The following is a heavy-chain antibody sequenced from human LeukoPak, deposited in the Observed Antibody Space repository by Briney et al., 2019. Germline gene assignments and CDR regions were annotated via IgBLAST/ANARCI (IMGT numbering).Heavy chain of an antibody. D-gene: IGHD3-10*01. CDR1: GYTFTSYY. V-gene: IGHV1-2*02. J-gene: IGHJ4*02. CDR3: ARGRDRYGSGSYYKTFNDY. CDR2: INPNSGGT. Sequence: ASVKVSCKASGYTFTSYYMHWVRQAPGQGLEWMGWINPNSGGTNYAQKFQGRVTMTRDTSISTAYMELSRLRSDDTAVYYCARGRDRYGSGSYYKTFNDYWGQGTLVTVSS.